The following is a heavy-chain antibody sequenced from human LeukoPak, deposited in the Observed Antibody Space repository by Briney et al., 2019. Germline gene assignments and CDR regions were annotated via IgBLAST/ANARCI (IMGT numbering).Heavy chain of an antibody. CDR1: GYTFTSYV. CDR2: MNPNSGNT. D-gene: IGHD3-10*01. CDR3: AIAYYGSGSLFRKNFDY. V-gene: IGHV1-8*01. J-gene: IGHJ4*02. Sequence: GASVKVSCKASGYTFTSYVINWVRQATGQGLEWMGWMNPNSGNTGYAQKFQGRVTMTRNTSISTAYMELSSLRSEDTAVYYCAIAYYGSGSLFRKNFDYWGQGTLVTVSS.